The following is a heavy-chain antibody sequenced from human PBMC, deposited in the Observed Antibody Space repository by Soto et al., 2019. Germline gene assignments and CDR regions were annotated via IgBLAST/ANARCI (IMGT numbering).Heavy chain of an antibody. CDR3: ARPGGSYGLAPKNNFFDT. CDR1: GYTFTDYH. J-gene: IGHJ5*02. Sequence: QVQLVQSGDEVKNPGASVKVSCKPSGYTFTDYHIHWVRQAPGQGLEFMGWINANNGGAGSAQQFQGKVPLTRDTSISTVYMELSNLTSADTPVYYCARPGGSYGLAPKNNFFDTWGQGTRVTV. D-gene: IGHD1-26*01. CDR2: INANNGGA. V-gene: IGHV1-2*02.